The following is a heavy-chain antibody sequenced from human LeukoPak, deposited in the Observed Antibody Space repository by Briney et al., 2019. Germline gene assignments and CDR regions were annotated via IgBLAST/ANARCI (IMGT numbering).Heavy chain of an antibody. CDR3: ARDSSGWYYYYYGMDV. J-gene: IGHJ6*02. V-gene: IGHV4-34*01. Sequence: SETLSLTCAVYGGSFSGYYWSWIRQPPGKGLEWIGEIYHSGSTNYNPSLKSRVTISVDTSKNQFSLKLSSVTAADTAVYYCARDSSGWYYYYYGMDVWGQGTTVTVSS. CDR1: GGSFSGYY. D-gene: IGHD6-19*01. CDR2: IYHSGST.